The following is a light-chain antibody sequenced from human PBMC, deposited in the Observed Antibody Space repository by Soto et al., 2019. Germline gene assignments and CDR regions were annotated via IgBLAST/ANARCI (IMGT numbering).Light chain of an antibody. Sequence: EIVSTQSPGTLSLSPGERATLSCRASQSVSNNYLAWYQQKPGQAPRLLIYGASTRATGIPDRFSGSGSGTDFTLTIRRLEPEDFAVYYCQQYGSSYPWTFGQGTKVDI. CDR2: GAS. CDR1: QSVSNNY. CDR3: QQYGSSYPWT. J-gene: IGKJ1*01. V-gene: IGKV3-20*01.